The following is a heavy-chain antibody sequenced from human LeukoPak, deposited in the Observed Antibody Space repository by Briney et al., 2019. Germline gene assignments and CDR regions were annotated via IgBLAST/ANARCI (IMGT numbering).Heavy chain of an antibody. J-gene: IGHJ4*02. CDR2: IYSGGTT. CDR1: GFTVSSNY. V-gene: IGHV3-66*01. Sequence: GGSLRLSCAASGFTVSSNYMSWVRQAPGKGLEWVSVIYSGGTTYYADSVKGRFTISRDNSKNTLYLQMNSLRAEDTAVYYCARGAAIMVRGVIPYWGQGTLVTVSS. CDR3: ARGAAIMVRGVIPY. D-gene: IGHD3-10*01.